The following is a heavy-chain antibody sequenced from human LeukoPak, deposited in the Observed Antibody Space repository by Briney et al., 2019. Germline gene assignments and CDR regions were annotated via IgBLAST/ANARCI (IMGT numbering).Heavy chain of an antibody. Sequence: PSLTQSLTHTVSVGSINSSNHFWGWIRQPPAKGLEWIGRIYYYRSTHYNPALKSRVTISVDASKNQFSLKLSSVTAADKAMYYCARDETYSSDWQSNHYYYYMDVWGIGTTVTVSS. J-gene: IGHJ6*03. V-gene: IGHV4-39*07. CDR2: IYYYRST. CDR1: VGSINSSNHF. CDR3: ARDETYSSDWQSNHYYYYMDV. D-gene: IGHD6-19*01.